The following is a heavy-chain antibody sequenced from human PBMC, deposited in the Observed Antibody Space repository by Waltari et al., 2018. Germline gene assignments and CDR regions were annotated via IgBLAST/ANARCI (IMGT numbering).Heavy chain of an antibody. Sequence: QLQLQESGPGRVKPSGTLSTACTVSGGPIRSSSYYWGWSRKSPGKGLGWIGITHYSGRTHYNPSLRSRVTIAVDTSKNQFSLKLSSVTAADTAVYYCARESGRDYYLDYWGQGTLVTVSS. D-gene: IGHD3-10*01. V-gene: IGHV4-39*07. CDR1: GGPIRSSSYY. CDR3: ARESGRDYYLDY. CDR2: THYSGRT. J-gene: IGHJ4*02.